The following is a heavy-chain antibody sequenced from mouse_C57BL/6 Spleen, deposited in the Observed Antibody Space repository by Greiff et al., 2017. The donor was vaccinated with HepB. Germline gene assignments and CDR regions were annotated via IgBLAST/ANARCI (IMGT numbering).Heavy chain of an antibody. CDR1: GYAFSSSW. V-gene: IGHV1-82*01. CDR3: AREGPEFAY. CDR2: IYPGDGDT. D-gene: IGHD3-3*01. Sequence: VQLQQSGPELVKPGASVKISCKASGYAFSSSWMNWVKQRPGKGLEWIGRIYPGDGDTNYNGKFKGKATLTADKSSSTAYMQLSSLTSEDSAVYFCAREGPEFAYWGQGTLVTVSA. J-gene: IGHJ3*01.